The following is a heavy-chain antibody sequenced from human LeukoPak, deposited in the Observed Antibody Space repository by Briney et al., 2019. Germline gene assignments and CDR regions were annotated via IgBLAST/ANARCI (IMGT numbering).Heavy chain of an antibody. Sequence: PSETLSLTCTVSGGSISSYYWSWIRQPPGKGLEWIGYIYYSGSTNYNPSLKSRVTISVDTSKNQFSLKLSSVTAADTAVYYCARPSQFGSGYWRGALDIWSQGTMVTVSS. CDR3: ARPSQFGSGYWRGALDI. D-gene: IGHD3-22*01. CDR1: GGSISSYY. V-gene: IGHV4-59*08. J-gene: IGHJ3*02. CDR2: IYYSGST.